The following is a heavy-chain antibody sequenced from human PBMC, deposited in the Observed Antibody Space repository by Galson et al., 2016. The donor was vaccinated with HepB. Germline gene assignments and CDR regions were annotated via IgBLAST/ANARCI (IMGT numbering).Heavy chain of an antibody. Sequence: SLRLSCAASGFTFSSYAMSWVRQAPGKGLEWVSAISGSGGSTYSADSVKGRFTISRDNSKNTLYLQMNSLRAEDTAVYYCAKDLGFLEWLCFDSYYYYGMDVWGQGTTVTVSS. CDR1: GFTFSSYA. D-gene: IGHD3-3*01. V-gene: IGHV3-23*01. CDR3: AKDLGFLEWLCFDSYYYYGMDV. CDR2: ISGSGGST. J-gene: IGHJ6*02.